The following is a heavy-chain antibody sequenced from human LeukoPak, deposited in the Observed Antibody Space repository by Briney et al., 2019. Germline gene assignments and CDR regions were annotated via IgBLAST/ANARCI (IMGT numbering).Heavy chain of an antibody. D-gene: IGHD7-27*01. CDR1: GFTFSRDW. J-gene: IGHJ4*02. CDR2: MNSDGSTT. CDR3: VPALMGTSDH. V-gene: IGHV3-74*01. Sequence: GGSLRLSCAASGFTFSRDWMHWVRQGPGKGLVWVSRMNSDGSTTNYADSVKDRFTISRDNAKNTLYLQMNSLRAEDTAVYYCVPALMGTSDHWGQGSLVTVSS.